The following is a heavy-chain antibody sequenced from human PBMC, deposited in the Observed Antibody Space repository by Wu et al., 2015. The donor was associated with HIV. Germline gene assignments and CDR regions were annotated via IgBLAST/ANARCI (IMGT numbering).Heavy chain of an antibody. Sequence: QVQLVQSGAEVKKPGASVKVSCKASGYTFTAFYVHWVRQAPGQGLEWMGRINANSGETKFSQKFQGRVIMARDTSISTAYMELRNLRSDDTAVYYCARAPAIEAAGTVDYWGQGTLVIVSS. V-gene: IGHV1-2*06. J-gene: IGHJ4*02. CDR3: ARAPAIEAAGTVDY. CDR2: INANSGET. D-gene: IGHD6-13*01. CDR1: GYTFTAFY.